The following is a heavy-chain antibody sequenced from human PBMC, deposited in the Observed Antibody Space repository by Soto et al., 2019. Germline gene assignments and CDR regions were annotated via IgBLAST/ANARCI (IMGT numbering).Heavy chain of an antibody. CDR1: GFTFSSYA. D-gene: IGHD3-22*01. J-gene: IGHJ4*02. Sequence: GGSLRLSCAASGFTFSSYAMHWVRQAPGKGLEWVAVISYDGSNKYYADSVKGRFTISRDNSKNTLYLQMNSLRAEDTAVYYCAREGTHYYGSSGYYSGPDYWGQGTLVAV. CDR2: ISYDGSNK. CDR3: AREGTHYYGSSGYYSGPDY. V-gene: IGHV3-30-3*01.